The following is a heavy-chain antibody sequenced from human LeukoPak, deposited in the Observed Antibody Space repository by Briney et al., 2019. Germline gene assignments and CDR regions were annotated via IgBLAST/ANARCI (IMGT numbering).Heavy chain of an antibody. CDR2: INSDGRTT. Sequence: GGSLRLSCAASGFTFGTYWMYWVRQAPGKGLVWVSRINSDGRTTNYADSVKGRFTISRDNAKNTLYLQMNSLRAEDTAVYYCARHVVLTVTTGDKLGYFDYWGQGTLVTVSS. V-gene: IGHV3-74*01. CDR3: ARHVVLTVTTGDKLGYFDY. CDR1: GFTFGTYW. D-gene: IGHD4-17*01. J-gene: IGHJ4*02.